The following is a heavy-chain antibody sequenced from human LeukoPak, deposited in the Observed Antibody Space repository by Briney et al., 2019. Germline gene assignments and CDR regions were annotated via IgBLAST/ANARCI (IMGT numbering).Heavy chain of an antibody. CDR3: AREGRGYSGYDTLDY. D-gene: IGHD5-12*01. CDR2: IYYSGST. CDR1: GGSISSSSYY. J-gene: IGHJ4*02. V-gene: IGHV4-39*07. Sequence: NPSETLSLTCTVSGGSISSSSYYWGWIRQPPGKGLEWIGSIYYSGSTYYNPSLKSRVTISVDTSKNQFSLKLSSVTAADTAVYYCAREGRGYSGYDTLDYWGQGTLVTVSS.